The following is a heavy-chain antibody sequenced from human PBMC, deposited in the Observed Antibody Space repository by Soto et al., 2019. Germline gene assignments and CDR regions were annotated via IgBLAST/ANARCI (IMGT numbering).Heavy chain of an antibody. CDR1: GGTFSSYA. Sequence: GASVKVSCKASGGTFSSYAISWVRQAPGQGLEWMGGIIPIFGTANYAQKFQGRVTITADKSTSTAYMELSSLRSEDTAVYYCARDAYYDFWSGYYYYYGMDVWGQGTTVTVSS. J-gene: IGHJ6*02. CDR2: IIPIFGTA. CDR3: ARDAYYDFWSGYYYYYGMDV. D-gene: IGHD3-3*01. V-gene: IGHV1-69*06.